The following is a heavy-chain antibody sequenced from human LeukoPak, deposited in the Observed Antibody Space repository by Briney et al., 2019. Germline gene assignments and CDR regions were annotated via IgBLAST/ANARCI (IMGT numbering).Heavy chain of an antibody. J-gene: IGHJ3*02. V-gene: IGHV3-11*04. CDR3: ARVSSSWYGHDAFDI. D-gene: IGHD6-13*01. Sequence: GGSLRLSCAASGFTFSDYYMSWIRQAPGKGLEWVSDISSSGSTIYYADSVKGRFTISRDNAKNSLYLQMNSLRAEDTAVYYCARVSSSWYGHDAFDIWGQGTMVTVSS. CDR1: GFTFSDYY. CDR2: ISSSGSTI.